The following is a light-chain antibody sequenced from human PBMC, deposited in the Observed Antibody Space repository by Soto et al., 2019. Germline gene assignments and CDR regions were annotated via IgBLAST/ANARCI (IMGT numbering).Light chain of an antibody. Sequence: EVVLKQSPGTLSVSSGERATLSCRASQSGSTNLAWYQQKPGQDPRLLIYDASTRATGIPARFSGSGSGTEFTLSISGLQSDDFAVYSCQHYNKWPWTFGKGTKVEI. CDR3: QHYNKWPWT. J-gene: IGKJ1*01. CDR2: DAS. V-gene: IGKV3-15*01. CDR1: QSGSTN.